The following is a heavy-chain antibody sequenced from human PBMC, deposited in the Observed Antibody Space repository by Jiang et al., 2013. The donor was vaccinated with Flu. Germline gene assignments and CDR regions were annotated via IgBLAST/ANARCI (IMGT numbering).Heavy chain of an antibody. D-gene: IGHD3-22*01. J-gene: IGHJ4*02. V-gene: IGHV1-24*01. CDR3: ATDLYYYDSSGYYYRGVDY. CDR2: FDPEDGET. Sequence: PGKGLEWMGGFDPEDGETIYAQKFQGRVTMTEDTSTDTAYMELSSLRSEDTAVYYCATDLYYYDSSGYYYRGVDYWGQGTLVTVSS.